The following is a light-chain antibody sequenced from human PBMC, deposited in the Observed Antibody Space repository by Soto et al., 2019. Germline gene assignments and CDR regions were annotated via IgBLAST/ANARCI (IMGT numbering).Light chain of an antibody. Sequence: EIVLTQSPGTLSLSPGERATLSCRASQTVSSSYLAWYQQKPGQAPRLLIYGASSRATGIPDSFSGSGSGTDFTLSISRLEPEDFAVYYCLQYDSAPYTFGQGTNLEI. V-gene: IGKV3-20*01. CDR1: QTVSSSY. CDR2: GAS. CDR3: LQYDSAPYT. J-gene: IGKJ2*01.